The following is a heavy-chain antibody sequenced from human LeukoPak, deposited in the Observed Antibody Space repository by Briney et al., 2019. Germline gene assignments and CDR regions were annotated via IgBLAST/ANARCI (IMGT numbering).Heavy chain of an antibody. CDR2: ISYDGSNK. V-gene: IGHV3-30-3*01. J-gene: IGHJ4*02. D-gene: IGHD6-19*01. CDR3: ARAFSGWYPIDY. CDR1: GFTFSSYA. Sequence: GRSLRLSCAASGFTFSSYAMHWVRQAPGKGLEWVAVISYDGSNKYYADSVKGRFTISRDNSKNTLYLQMNSLRAEDTAVYYCARAFSGWYPIDYWGQGTLVTVSS.